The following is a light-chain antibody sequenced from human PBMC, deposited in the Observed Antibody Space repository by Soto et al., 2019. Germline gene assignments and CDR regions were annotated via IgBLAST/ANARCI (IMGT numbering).Light chain of an antibody. CDR2: EVT. Sequence: QSVLAQPASVSGSPGQTITISCTGTSSDVGGYNAVSWYQHHPVKAPKLIIYEVTHRPSGVSDRFSASKSGNTASLTISGLQADDEADYYCNSFRVSHLYVFGTGTKLTVL. CDR3: NSFRVSHLYV. J-gene: IGLJ1*01. CDR1: SSDVGGYNA. V-gene: IGLV2-14*01.